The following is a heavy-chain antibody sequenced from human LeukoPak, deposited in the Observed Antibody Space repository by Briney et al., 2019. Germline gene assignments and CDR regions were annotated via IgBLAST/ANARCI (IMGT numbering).Heavy chain of an antibody. J-gene: IGHJ4*02. Sequence: GGSLRLSCAASGLTFSNYAMIWVRQAPGKGLEWVSAISGRGGSTYYADSVKGRFTISRDSSKNTLSLQMNGLRSEDTAVYYWAKGFGVVVTAIPSYWGQGTLVTVSS. CDR2: ISGRGGST. CDR3: AKGFGVVVTAIPSY. V-gene: IGHV3-23*01. CDR1: GLTFSNYA. D-gene: IGHD2-21*02.